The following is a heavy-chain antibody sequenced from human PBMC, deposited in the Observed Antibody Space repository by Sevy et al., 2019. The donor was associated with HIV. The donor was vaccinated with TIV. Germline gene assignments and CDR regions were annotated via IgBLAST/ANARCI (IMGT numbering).Heavy chain of an antibody. V-gene: IGHV3-74*01. CDR2: VNSVGSST. CDR1: GFTFSSYW. J-gene: IGHJ4*02. D-gene: IGHD6-13*01. CDR3: VAANSWEDY. Sequence: GGSLRLSCATSGFTFSSYWMHWVRQAPGKGLVWVSRVNSVGSSTTYADSVKGRFTISRDNAKNTLSLQMNSLRAEDTAVYYGVAANSWEDYWGQGTLVTVSS.